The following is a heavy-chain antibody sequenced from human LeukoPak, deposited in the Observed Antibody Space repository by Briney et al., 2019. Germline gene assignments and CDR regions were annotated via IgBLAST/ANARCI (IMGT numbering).Heavy chain of an antibody. CDR1: GGTFSSYA. V-gene: IGHV1-69*04. D-gene: IGHD3-10*01. CDR3: ARDPTITMVRGVSDY. CDR2: IIPILGIA. J-gene: IGHJ4*02. Sequence: GASVKVSCKASGGTFSSYAISWVRQAPGQGLEWMGRIIPILGIANYAQKFQGRVTITADKSTSTAYMELSSLRSEDTAVYYCARDPTITMVRGVSDYWGQGTLVTVSS.